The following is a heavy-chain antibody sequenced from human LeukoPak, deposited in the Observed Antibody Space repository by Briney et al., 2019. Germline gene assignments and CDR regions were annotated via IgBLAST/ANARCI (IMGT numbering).Heavy chain of an antibody. J-gene: IGHJ4*02. Sequence: ASVKVSCKASGYTFTSYYMHWVRQAPGQGLEWVGIINPSGGSTSYAQKFQGRVTMTRDTSTSTVYMELSSLRSEDTAVYYCAREESGALFDYWGQGTLVTVSS. CDR2: INPSGGST. CDR1: GYTFTSYY. D-gene: IGHD2/OR15-2a*01. V-gene: IGHV1-46*01. CDR3: AREESGALFDY.